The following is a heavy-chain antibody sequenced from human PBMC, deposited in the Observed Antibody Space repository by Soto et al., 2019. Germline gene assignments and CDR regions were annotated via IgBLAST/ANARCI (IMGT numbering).Heavy chain of an antibody. J-gene: IGHJ4*02. Sequence: XGSRRLSCAASGFALNSYWNHWVRQAPGKGLVWVSRINMAGTAINYASSVKGRFTISRDNAKNTLFLQMNSLRDDDTAMYYCVRGNDGYGVFDYWGQGALVTVSS. D-gene: IGHD5-18*01. V-gene: IGHV3-74*01. CDR2: INMAGTAI. CDR1: GFALNSYW. CDR3: VRGNDGYGVFDY.